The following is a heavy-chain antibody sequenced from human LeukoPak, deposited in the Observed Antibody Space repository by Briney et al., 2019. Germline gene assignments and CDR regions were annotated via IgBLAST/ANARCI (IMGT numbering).Heavy chain of an antibody. V-gene: IGHV3-7*01. D-gene: IGHD3-10*01. CDR2: IKEDGSEK. Sequence: GGSLRLSCAASGFTFNSYWMTWVRQAPGKGLEWVANIKEDGSEKHYGDSVKGRFTISRDNAKNSLYLKMTSLRAEDTAVYYCARAGLLWFGESYFDYWGQGTLVTVSS. J-gene: IGHJ4*02. CDR3: ARAGLLWFGESYFDY. CDR1: GFTFNSYW.